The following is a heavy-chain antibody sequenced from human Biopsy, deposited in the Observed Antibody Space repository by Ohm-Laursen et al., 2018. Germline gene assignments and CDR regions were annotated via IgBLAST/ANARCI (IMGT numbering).Heavy chain of an antibody. D-gene: IGHD3-9*01. V-gene: IGHV1-69*06. CDR3: ATKLTGYFHH. CDR2: NIPILGTG. CDR1: GGTFSNYG. Sequence: SSVKVSCKTPGGTFSNYGVNWVRQAPGQGLEWLGGNIPILGTGNYAQKFQDRVTVAADTSTSTATMELRSLRSDDTAAYYCATKLTGYFHHWGQGTLVIVSS. J-gene: IGHJ1*01.